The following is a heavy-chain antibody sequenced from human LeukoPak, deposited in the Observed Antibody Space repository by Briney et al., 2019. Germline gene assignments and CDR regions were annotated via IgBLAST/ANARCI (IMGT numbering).Heavy chain of an antibody. Sequence: AGGSLRLSCAASGFTSSSYWMSWVRQAPGKGLEWVANIKQDGSEKYYVGSVKGRFTISRDNAKNSLYLQMNSLRAEDTAVYYCATRSSYSSGWYAGYFDLWGRGTLVTVSS. CDR3: ATRSSYSSGWYAGYFDL. CDR2: IKQDGSEK. D-gene: IGHD6-19*01. J-gene: IGHJ2*01. V-gene: IGHV3-7*01. CDR1: GFTSSSYW.